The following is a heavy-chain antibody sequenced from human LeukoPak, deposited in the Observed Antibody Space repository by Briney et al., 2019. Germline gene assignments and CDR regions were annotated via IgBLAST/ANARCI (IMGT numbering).Heavy chain of an antibody. CDR3: ASQSYGLFAY. D-gene: IGHD4-17*01. J-gene: IGHJ4*02. V-gene: IGHV3-7*01. CDR2: INQDGSHK. CDR1: GLTFNNYW. Sequence: PGGSLRLSCAASGLTFNNYWMSWVRQAPGHGLEWVANINQDGSHKFYADSVRGRFTISRDNAKNSLYLQVSSLGPDDTAVYYCASQSYGLFAYWGQGTLVTVSS.